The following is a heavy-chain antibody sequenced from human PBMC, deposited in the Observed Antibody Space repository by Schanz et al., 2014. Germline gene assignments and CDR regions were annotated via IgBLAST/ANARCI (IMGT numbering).Heavy chain of an antibody. J-gene: IGHJ4*02. Sequence: EVQLLESGGGLVQPGGSLRLSCEASGFSLDIFVVSWVRQAPGKGLEWVSSFNDGGVNKYYADSVKGRFTISSDNSKSTLYLQMSSLRAEDTAVYYCAKSQGSSFDSWGQGTLVTVSS. CDR2: FNDGGVNK. CDR1: GFSLDIFV. V-gene: IGHV3-23*01. D-gene: IGHD6-13*01. CDR3: AKSQGSSFDS.